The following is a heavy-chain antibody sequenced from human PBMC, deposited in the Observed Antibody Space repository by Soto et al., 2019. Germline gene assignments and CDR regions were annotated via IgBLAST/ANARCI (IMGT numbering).Heavy chain of an antibody. J-gene: IGHJ3*01. CDR3: ARGDVFDL. CDR1: GDSISGYY. CDR2: IYSSGNA. Sequence: QVQLQESGPGLVKPSETVSLICTVSGDSISGYYWSWIRQPAGKGLEWIGRIYSSGNANYNPSLKSRVSMSVDMSKNQFSLKVTSVTAADTAMYYCARGDVFDLSGQGTKVTVSS. V-gene: IGHV4-4*07.